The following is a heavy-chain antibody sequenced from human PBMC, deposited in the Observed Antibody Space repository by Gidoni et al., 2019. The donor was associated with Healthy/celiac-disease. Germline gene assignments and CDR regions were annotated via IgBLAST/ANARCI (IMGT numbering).Heavy chain of an antibody. D-gene: IGHD2-21*02. Sequence: EVQLVQSGAEVKKPGESLKISCKGSGYSFTSYWIGWVRQMPGKGLEWMGIIYPGDSDTRYSPSFQGQVTISADKSISTAYLQWSSLKASDTAMYYCARYLSYCGGDCYSKGFDPWGQGTLVTVSS. V-gene: IGHV5-51*01. J-gene: IGHJ5*02. CDR2: IYPGDSDT. CDR1: GYSFTSYW. CDR3: ARYLSYCGGDCYSKGFDP.